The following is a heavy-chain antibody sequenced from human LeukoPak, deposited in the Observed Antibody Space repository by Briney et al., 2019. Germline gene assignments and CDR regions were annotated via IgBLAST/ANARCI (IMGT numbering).Heavy chain of an antibody. CDR2: ISTTSSYI. J-gene: IGHJ2*01. V-gene: IGHV3-21*01. Sequence: SGGSLRLSCAASGFSFSTYAISWVRQAPGKGLEWVSCISTTSSYIFYADSVRGRFTISRDNGKKSLYMQMNSLRAGDTAVYYCARSPTYCGGDCYLPYWYFDLWGRGTLVTVSS. CDR3: ARSPTYCGGDCYLPYWYFDL. CDR1: GFSFSTYA. D-gene: IGHD2-21*02.